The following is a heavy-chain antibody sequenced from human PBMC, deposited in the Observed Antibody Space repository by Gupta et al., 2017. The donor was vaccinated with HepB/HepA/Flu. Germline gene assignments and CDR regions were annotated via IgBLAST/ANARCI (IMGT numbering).Heavy chain of an antibody. CDR2: SFYTGTT. Sequence: QVHLQESGPGLVKPSETLSLTCIVSGDSLNNSLYYWGWIRQPPGKGLEWIASSFYTGTTYSNPSLESRVSISIDTSKNRFSLRLASVTAADTALYFCARPAIFSHLVGKNSYGLDVWGQGITVTVSS. V-gene: IGHV4-39*02. CDR3: ARPAIFSHLVGKNSYGLDV. CDR1: GDSLNNSLYY. D-gene: IGHD3-3*02. J-gene: IGHJ6*01.